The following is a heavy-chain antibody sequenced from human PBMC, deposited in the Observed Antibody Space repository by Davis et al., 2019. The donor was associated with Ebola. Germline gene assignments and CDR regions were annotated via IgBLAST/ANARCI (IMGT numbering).Heavy chain of an antibody. CDR1: GFTVSSNY. V-gene: IGHV3-53*01. Sequence: GGSLRLSCAASGFTVSSNYMSWVRQAPGKGLEWVSLIYSGGSTYYSDSVKGRFTISRDNSKNTLYLQMNSLRAEDTAVYYCARVRSDWNYGTHNWFDPWGQGTLVTVSS. CDR2: IYSGGST. D-gene: IGHD1-7*01. CDR3: ARVRSDWNYGTHNWFDP. J-gene: IGHJ5*02.